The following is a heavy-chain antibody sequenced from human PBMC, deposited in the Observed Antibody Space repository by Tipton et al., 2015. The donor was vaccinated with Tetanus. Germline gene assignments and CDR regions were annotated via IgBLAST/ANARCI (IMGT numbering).Heavy chain of an antibody. CDR3: ARRRYSWNRGGFGV. Sequence: LRLSCAVSGGSFTDAYWSWIRQSPGKGLEWIGEINHSGNSYYTPSLKSRVTMLVDTPKNHFSLRLDSVAAADTAVYFCARRRYSWNRGGFGVWGQGTMVTVS. CDR2: INHSGNS. D-gene: IGHD1-20*01. J-gene: IGHJ3*01. V-gene: IGHV4-34*01. CDR1: GGSFTDAY.